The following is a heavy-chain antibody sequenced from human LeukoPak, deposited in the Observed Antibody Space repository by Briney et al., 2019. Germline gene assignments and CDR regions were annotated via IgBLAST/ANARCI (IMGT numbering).Heavy chain of an antibody. V-gene: IGHV1-69*13. CDR3: ARLHHYEVDY. D-gene: IGHD3-3*01. CDR1: GGTFSSYA. J-gene: IGHJ4*02. CDR2: IIPIFGTA. Sequence: VASVKVSCKASGGTFSSYAISWVRQAPGQGLEWMGGIIPIFGTANYAQKFQGRVTITADESTSTAYMELSSLRSEDTAVNYCARLHHYEVDYWGQGTLVTVSS.